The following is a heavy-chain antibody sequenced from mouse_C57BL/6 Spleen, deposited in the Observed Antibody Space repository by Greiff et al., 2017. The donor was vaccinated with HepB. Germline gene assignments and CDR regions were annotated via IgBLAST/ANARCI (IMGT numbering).Heavy chain of an antibody. J-gene: IGHJ1*03. CDR1: GYAFSSYW. CDR2: IYPGDGDT. Sequence: QVQLQQSGAELVKPGASVKISCKASGYAFSSYWMNWVKQRPGKGLEWIGQIYPGDGDTNYNGKFKGKATLTADKSSSTAYMQLSSLTSEDSAVYFCAREGIETRGWYFDVWGTGTTVTVSS. V-gene: IGHV1-80*01. CDR3: AREGIETRGWYFDV.